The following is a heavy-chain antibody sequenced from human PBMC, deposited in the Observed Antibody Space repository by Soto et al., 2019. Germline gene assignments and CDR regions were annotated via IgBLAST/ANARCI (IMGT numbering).Heavy chain of an antibody. J-gene: IGHJ6*02. Sequence: SVKVSCKASGFTFTSSAVQWVRQARGQRLEWIGWIVVCSGNTNYAQKFQERVTITRDMSTSTAYMELSSLRSEDTAVYYCAADGPSMITFGGVIVPLPYYYGMDVWGQGTTVTVSS. CDR1: GFTFTSSA. CDR3: AADGPSMITFGGVIVPLPYYYGMDV. CDR2: IVVCSGNT. D-gene: IGHD3-16*02. V-gene: IGHV1-58*01.